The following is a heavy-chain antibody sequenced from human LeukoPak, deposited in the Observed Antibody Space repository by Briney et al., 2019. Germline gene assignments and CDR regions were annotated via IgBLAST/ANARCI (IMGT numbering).Heavy chain of an antibody. V-gene: IGHV3-23*01. J-gene: IGHJ4*02. CDR2: INGGGGST. Sequence: PGGSLRLSCAVSGYTFSNYAMNWVRQAPGKGLEWVSAINGGGGSTYYADSVKGRFTISRDNSKNTLYLQMNSLRAEDTAVYYCTTDLWLSFDYWGQGTLVTVSS. CDR1: GYTFSNYA. CDR3: TTDLWLSFDY. D-gene: IGHD5-18*01.